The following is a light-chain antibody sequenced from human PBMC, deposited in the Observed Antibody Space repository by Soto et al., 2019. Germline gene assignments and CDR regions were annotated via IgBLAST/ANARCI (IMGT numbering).Light chain of an antibody. J-gene: IGKJ5*01. V-gene: IGKV3-15*01. CDR1: QSVSSN. CDR2: GAY. Sequence: EIVMTQSPATLSVSPGERATLSCRASQSVSSNLAWYQQKPGQAPRLLIYGAYTRAAGVPARFSGSGSGTEFTLTITSLQSEDIALYYCQQYNIWPPITFGQGTRLENK. CDR3: QQYNIWPPIT.